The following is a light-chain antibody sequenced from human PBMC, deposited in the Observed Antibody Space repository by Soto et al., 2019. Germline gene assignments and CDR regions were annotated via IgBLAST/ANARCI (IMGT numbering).Light chain of an antibody. J-gene: IGKJ4*01. Sequence: EVVMRQSPATLSVSPGEGATLSCRASQRVSNTYLAWYQQKPGQAPRLLIYGVSSRATGIPDRFSGSGSGTDFTLTISRLEPEDFAVYYCQQYSSSPVTFGGGTKVDIK. CDR2: GVS. CDR1: QRVSNTY. V-gene: IGKV3-20*01. CDR3: QQYSSSPVT.